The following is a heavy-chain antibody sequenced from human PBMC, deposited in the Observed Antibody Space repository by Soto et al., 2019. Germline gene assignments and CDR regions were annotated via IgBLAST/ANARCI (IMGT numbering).Heavy chain of an antibody. D-gene: IGHD5-12*01. Sequence: QVQLVQSGAEVKKPGSSVKVSCKASGGTFNTFAISWLRQAPGQGFEWLGGIIPIFRTSDYAQKFQGRVTIIADESASTGYMELSSLRSEDTAVYYCARDKERQRLGGNYYYAMDIWGQGTTVTVSS. CDR2: IIPIFRTS. V-gene: IGHV1-69*12. J-gene: IGHJ6*02. CDR1: GGTFNTFA. CDR3: ARDKERQRLGGNYYYAMDI.